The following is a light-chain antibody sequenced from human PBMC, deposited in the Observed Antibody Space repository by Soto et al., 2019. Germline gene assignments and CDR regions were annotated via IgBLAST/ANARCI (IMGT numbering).Light chain of an antibody. CDR3: MQALQTPNT. CDR2: LAS. Sequence: VMIQSPLSLRATPGEPASISCSSSQSLLYRDGEKYWDWDLQKPGQSPQLLIYLASNRASGVPARFSGSGSGTYFTLKISRVEAEDVGLYYCMQALQTPNTFGQGTRLEI. V-gene: IGKV2-28*01. J-gene: IGKJ5*01. CDR1: QSLLYRDGEKY.